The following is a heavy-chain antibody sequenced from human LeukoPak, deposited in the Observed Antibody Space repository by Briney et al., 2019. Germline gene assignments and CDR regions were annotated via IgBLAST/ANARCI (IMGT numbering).Heavy chain of an antibody. J-gene: IGHJ4*02. CDR1: EGTFSSYA. D-gene: IGHD3-22*01. V-gene: IGHV1-69*13. CDR2: LIPIFGTA. Sequence: GASVTVSCTASEGTFSSYAISWVRQAPGQGLEWMGGLIPIFGTANYAQKFQGRVTITADESTSTAYMELSSLRSEDTAVYYCARDGEYDSSGYYLGGYFYWGQGTLVTVSS. CDR3: ARDGEYDSSGYYLGGYFY.